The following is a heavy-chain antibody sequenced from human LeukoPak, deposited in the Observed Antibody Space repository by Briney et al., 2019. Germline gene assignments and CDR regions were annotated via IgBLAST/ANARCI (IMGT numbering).Heavy chain of an antibody. CDR1: GFTVSSNY. Sequence: PGGSLRLSCAASGFTVSSNYMSWVRQAPGKGLEWVSVIYTDGSIYYADSVKGRFTISRDHSKNTLHLQMDSLRAEDTAVYYCARDAGATVTYYFDYWGQGTLVTVSS. CDR2: IYTDGSI. J-gene: IGHJ4*02. V-gene: IGHV3-53*01. D-gene: IGHD4-17*01. CDR3: ARDAGATVTYYFDY.